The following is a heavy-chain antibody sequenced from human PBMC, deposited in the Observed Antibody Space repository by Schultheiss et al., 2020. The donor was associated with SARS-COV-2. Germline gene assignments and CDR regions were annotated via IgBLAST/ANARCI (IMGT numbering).Heavy chain of an antibody. J-gene: IGHJ4*02. CDR1: GYTFTSYA. CDR3: AREGRYSSSWYNY. D-gene: IGHD6-13*01. V-gene: IGHV1-3*01. CDR2: INAGNGNT. Sequence: GESLKISCKASGYTFTSYAMHWVRQAPGQRLEWMGWINAGNGNTKYSQKFQGRVTITRDTSASTAYMELSSLRSDDTAVYYCAREGRYSSSWYNYWGQGTLVTVSS.